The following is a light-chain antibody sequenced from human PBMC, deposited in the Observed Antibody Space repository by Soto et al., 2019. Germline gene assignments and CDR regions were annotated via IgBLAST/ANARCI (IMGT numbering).Light chain of an antibody. J-gene: IGKJ3*01. CDR1: QSISSY. Sequence: DIQMTQSPSSLSASVGDRVTITCRASQSISSYLNWYQQKPRKAPKLLIYAASSLQSGVPSRFSGSESGTDFTLTISSLQPEDFATYYCQQSYRTPRTFGPGTKVDIK. CDR3: QQSYRTPRT. CDR2: AAS. V-gene: IGKV1-39*01.